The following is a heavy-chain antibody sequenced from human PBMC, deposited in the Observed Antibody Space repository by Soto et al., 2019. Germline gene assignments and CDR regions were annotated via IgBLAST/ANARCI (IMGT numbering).Heavy chain of an antibody. CDR3: TRLLDDIVTGYQP. CDR2: IRSKSNNYAT. J-gene: IGHJ5*02. CDR1: GFMFSGSA. V-gene: IGHV3-73*01. Sequence: EVQLVESGGGLVQPGGSLKLSCAASGFMFSGSAMHWVRQAHGKGLEWVGRIRSKSNNYATAYAASLIGRFTISRDXXNNPAYLQMNSLKTEDTAMYYCTRLLDDIVTGYQPWGQGTLVTVSS. D-gene: IGHD3-9*01.